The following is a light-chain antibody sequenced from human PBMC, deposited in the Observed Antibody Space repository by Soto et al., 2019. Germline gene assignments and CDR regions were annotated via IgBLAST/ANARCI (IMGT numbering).Light chain of an antibody. Sequence: EIVMTQSPATLSGSLGDRATLSCRASQTIRTNLAWYQQKPGHSPSLLIYGASTRATGIPGRFSGSGSGTDFTLTINSLQSEDSAVYYCQQYNNWPPIFTFGPGTKVDIK. V-gene: IGKV3-15*01. J-gene: IGKJ3*01. CDR2: GAS. CDR1: QTIRTN. CDR3: QQYNNWPPIFT.